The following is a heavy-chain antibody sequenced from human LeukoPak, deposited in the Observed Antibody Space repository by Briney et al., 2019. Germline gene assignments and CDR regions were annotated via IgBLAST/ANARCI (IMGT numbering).Heavy chain of an antibody. Sequence: ASVKVSCKASGGTFSSYAISWVRQAPGQGLEWMGGIIPILGTANYAQKFQGRVTITADESTSTAYMELSSLRSEDTAVYYCARLLRLGELSLCYWGQGTLVTVSS. D-gene: IGHD3-16*02. CDR1: GGTFSSYA. CDR2: IIPILGTA. CDR3: ARLLRLGELSLCY. J-gene: IGHJ4*02. V-gene: IGHV1-69*13.